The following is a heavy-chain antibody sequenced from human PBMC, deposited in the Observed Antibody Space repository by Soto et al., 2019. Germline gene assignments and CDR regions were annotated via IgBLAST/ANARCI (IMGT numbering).Heavy chain of an antibody. CDR2: INPKSGGT. Sequence: GASLKVSCKASGYTFTIYYMHWVRQAPGQGLEWMGWINPKSGGTRYPQKFQGRVTMTWDTSISTAYMALTRLRSDDTAVYYCARDLAKGGGSAGFDYWGQGTLVTVSS. CDR1: GYTFTIYY. CDR3: ARDLAKGGGSAGFDY. D-gene: IGHD1-26*01. J-gene: IGHJ4*02. V-gene: IGHV1-2*02.